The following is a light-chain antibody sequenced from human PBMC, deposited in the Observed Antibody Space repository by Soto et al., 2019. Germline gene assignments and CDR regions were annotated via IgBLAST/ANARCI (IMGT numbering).Light chain of an antibody. J-gene: IGKJ5*01. CDR1: QSPLHCDVKTF. Sequence: DFVMTQTPLSLSVTPGQPASIFYKSSQSPLHCDVKTFFYWYMLNPGQSPQVLISGVPDRFSGSGSGTDFTLKISRVEAEDVGVYCCMQSIRFPITFGQGTRLEI. V-gene: IGKV2D-29*02. CDR3: MQSIRFPIT.